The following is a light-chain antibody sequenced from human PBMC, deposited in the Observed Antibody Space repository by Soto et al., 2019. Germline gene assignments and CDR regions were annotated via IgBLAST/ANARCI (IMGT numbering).Light chain of an antibody. Sequence: DIVLPRSPGTLSLSPGERATLSCRASQSVSSSYLAWYQQKPGQAPRLLIYGASSRATGIPDRFSGSGSGTDFTLTISRLEHEDFAAYYCQHLRTFGQGTKLEIK. CDR1: QSVSSSY. V-gene: IGKV3-20*01. J-gene: IGKJ2*01. CDR3: QHLRT. CDR2: GAS.